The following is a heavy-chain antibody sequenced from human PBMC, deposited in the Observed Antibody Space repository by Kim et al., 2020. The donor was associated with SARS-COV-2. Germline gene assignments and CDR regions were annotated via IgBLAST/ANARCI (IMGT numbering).Heavy chain of an antibody. D-gene: IGHD2-8*02. CDR1: GFTFSSYA. V-gene: IGHV3-23*01. CDR3: ATCPGYCTGGTSFGLDV. J-gene: IGHJ6*02. Sequence: GGSLRLSCAASGFTFSSYAVTWVRQAPGKGLEWVSGVSGNGAITWYADSVRGRFTISRDNSKNTLSLQMNSLRAEDTAVYYCATCPGYCTGGTSFGLDVWGQGTTVTVSS. CDR2: VSGNGAIT.